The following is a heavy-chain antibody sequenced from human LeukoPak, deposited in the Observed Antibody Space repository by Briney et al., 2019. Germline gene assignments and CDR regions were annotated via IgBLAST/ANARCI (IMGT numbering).Heavy chain of an antibody. V-gene: IGHV5-51*01. CDR3: AIHRTDGYNYDGSDI. CDR2: IYPGDSDT. Sequence: PGESLKISCKGSGYSFTNYWIAWVRQMPGKRLEWMGIIYPGDSDTRYSPSFQGQVTISADRSITTAYLQWRSLKASDTAIYYCAIHRTDGYNYDGSDIWGQGTKVTVSS. CDR1: GYSFTNYW. D-gene: IGHD5-24*01. J-gene: IGHJ3*02.